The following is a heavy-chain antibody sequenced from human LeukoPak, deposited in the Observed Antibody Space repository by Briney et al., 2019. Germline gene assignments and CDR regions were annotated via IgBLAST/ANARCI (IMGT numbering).Heavy chain of an antibody. J-gene: IGHJ4*02. CDR3: AKVVYGSGSSTDY. CDR1: GFTFSSYG. CDR2: ISYDGSNK. V-gene: IGHV3-30*18. Sequence: GGSLRLSCAASGFTFSSYGMHWVRQAPGKGLEWVAVISYDGSNKYYADSVKGRFTISRDNSKNTLYLQMNSLRAEDTAVCYCAKVVYGSGSSTDYWGQGTLVTVSS. D-gene: IGHD3-10*01.